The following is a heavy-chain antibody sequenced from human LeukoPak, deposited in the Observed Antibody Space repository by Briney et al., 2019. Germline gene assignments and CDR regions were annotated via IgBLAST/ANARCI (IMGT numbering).Heavy chain of an antibody. CDR3: ARVSLLRGAFDI. J-gene: IGHJ3*02. CDR1: GGSISSGGYS. D-gene: IGHD2-15*01. V-gene: IGHV4-30-2*01. CDR2: IYHSGST. Sequence: SETLSLTCAVSGGSISSGGYSWGWIRQPPGKGLEWIGYIYHSGSTNYNPSLKSRVTISVDTSKNQFSLKLSSVTAADTAVYYCARVSLLRGAFDIWGQGTMVTVSS.